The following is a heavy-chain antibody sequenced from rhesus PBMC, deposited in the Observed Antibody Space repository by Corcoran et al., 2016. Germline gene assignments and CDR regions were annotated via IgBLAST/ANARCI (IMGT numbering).Heavy chain of an antibody. CDR3: ARDAPGYYYAFDF. CDR2: ISGSCGSP. J-gene: IGHJ3*01. CDR1: GGSISSNY. D-gene: IGHD3-34*01. V-gene: IGHV4-173*01. Sequence: QLQLQESGPGLVKPSETLSLTCAVSGGSISSNYWSWIRQPPGKGLEWIGRISGSCGSPDYNPSLKSRVTISTDTSKNQFSLKLSSVTAADTAVYYCARDAPGYYYAFDFWGQGLRVTVSS.